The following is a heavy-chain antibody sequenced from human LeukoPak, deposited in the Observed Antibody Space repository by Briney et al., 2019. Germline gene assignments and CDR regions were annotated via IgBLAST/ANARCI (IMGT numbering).Heavy chain of an antibody. D-gene: IGHD3-16*01. Sequence: ASVKVSCKASGGTFSSYAINWVRQAPGQGLEWMGIINPSGDFRSYAQKFKGRVTVTRDMSTRTVYMELSDLRPDDTAVYYCARDFSGEWEQVTGWWLDPWGQGTLVIVSS. CDR2: INPSGDFR. CDR1: GGTFSSYA. J-gene: IGHJ5*02. CDR3: ARDFSGEWEQVTGWWLDP. V-gene: IGHV1-46*01.